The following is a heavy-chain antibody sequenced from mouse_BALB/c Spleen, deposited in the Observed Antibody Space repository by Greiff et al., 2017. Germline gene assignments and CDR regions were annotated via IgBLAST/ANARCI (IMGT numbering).Heavy chain of an antibody. D-gene: IGHD4-1*01. CDR3: ARERESQTGDGFAY. J-gene: IGHJ3*01. CDR1: GFSLTSYG. Sequence: VKLQESGPGLVAPSQSLSITCTVSGFSLTSYGVHWVRQPPGKGLEWLGVIWAGGSTNYNSALMSRLSISKDNSKSQVFLKMNSLQTDDTAMYYCARERESQTGDGFAYGGQGTLVTVSA. V-gene: IGHV2-9*02. CDR2: IWAGGST.